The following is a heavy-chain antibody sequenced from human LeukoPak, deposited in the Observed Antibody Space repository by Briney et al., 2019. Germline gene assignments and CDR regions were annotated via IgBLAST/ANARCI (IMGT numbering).Heavy chain of an antibody. J-gene: IGHJ4*02. D-gene: IGHD3-22*01. CDR3: ARHVVAVGFDY. CDR2: ISSSSSYI. Sequence: PGGSLRLSCAASGFTFSSYSMDWVRQAPGKGLEWVSSISSSSSYIYYADSVKGRFTISRDNAKNSLCLQMNSLRAEDTAVYYCARHVVAVGFDYWGQGTLVTVSS. V-gene: IGHV3-21*01. CDR1: GFTFSSYS.